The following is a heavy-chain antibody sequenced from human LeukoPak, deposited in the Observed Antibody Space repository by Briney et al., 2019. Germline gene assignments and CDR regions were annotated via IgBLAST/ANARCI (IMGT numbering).Heavy chain of an antibody. Sequence: SETLSLTCAVYGGSFSGYYWSWIRQPPGKGLEWIGYIYYSGSTNYNPSLKSRVTISVDTSKNQFSLKLSSVTAADTAVYYCARGEVVTANPYYFDYWGQGTLVTVSS. D-gene: IGHD2-21*02. CDR1: GGSFSGYY. V-gene: IGHV4-59*01. J-gene: IGHJ4*02. CDR3: ARGEVVTANPYYFDY. CDR2: IYYSGST.